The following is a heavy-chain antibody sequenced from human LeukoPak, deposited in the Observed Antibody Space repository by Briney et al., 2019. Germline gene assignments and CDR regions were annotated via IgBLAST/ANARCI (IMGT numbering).Heavy chain of an antibody. J-gene: IGHJ6*04. CDR2: ISYDGSNT. Sequence: GGSLRLSCAASGFTFSSYAMHWVRQAPGKGLEWVAVISYDGSNTYYADSVRGRFTISRDNSKNTLYLQMNSLRAEDTAVYYCARDSSQGDYGMDVWGKGPTVTVSS. D-gene: IGHD3-16*01. V-gene: IGHV3-30*04. CDR3: ARDSSQGDYGMDV. CDR1: GFTFSSYA.